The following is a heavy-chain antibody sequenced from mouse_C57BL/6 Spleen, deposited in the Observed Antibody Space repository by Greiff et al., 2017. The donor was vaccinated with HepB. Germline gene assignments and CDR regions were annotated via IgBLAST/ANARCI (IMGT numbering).Heavy chain of an antibody. J-gene: IGHJ2*01. CDR1: GYSFTDYN. V-gene: IGHV1-39*01. D-gene: IGHD1-1*01. CDR3: AREGYYGSSPFDY. Sequence: EVQLQQSGPELVKPGASVKISCKASGYSFTDYNMNWVKQSNGKSLEWIGVINPNYGTTSYNQKFKGKATLTAEKSSSTAYMQLSSLTSEDSAVYFCAREGYYGSSPFDYWGQGTTLTVSS. CDR2: INPNYGTT.